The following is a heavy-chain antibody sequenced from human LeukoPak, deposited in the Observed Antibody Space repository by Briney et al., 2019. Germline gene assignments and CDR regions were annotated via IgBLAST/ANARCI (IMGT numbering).Heavy chain of an antibody. V-gene: IGHV3-53*01. CDR3: ARVHPSIVVVTAIPYYYYYYMDV. CDR2: IYSGGST. CDR1: GFTFSSNY. D-gene: IGHD2-21*02. Sequence: GGSLRLSCAASGFTFSSNYMSWVRQAPGKGLEWGSVIYSGGSTYYADSVKGRFTISRDNSKNTLYLQMNSLRAEDTAVYYCARVHPSIVVVTAIPYYYYYYMDVWGKGTTVTVSS. J-gene: IGHJ6*03.